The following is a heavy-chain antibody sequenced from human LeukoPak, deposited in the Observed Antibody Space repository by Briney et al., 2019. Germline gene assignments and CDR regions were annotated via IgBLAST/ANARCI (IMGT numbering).Heavy chain of an antibody. CDR1: GFTVSSNY. D-gene: IGHD6-19*01. CDR3: ARDLKTSGWYGDFDY. CDR2: IFSGGST. V-gene: IGHV3-53*01. J-gene: IGHJ4*02. Sequence: GGSLRLSCVATGFTVSSNYMSWVRQAPGKGLEWVSAIFSGGSTFYADSVTGRFTISRDNSKNTVYLEMNSLRAEDTAVYYCARDLKTSGWYGDFDYWGQGTLVTVSS.